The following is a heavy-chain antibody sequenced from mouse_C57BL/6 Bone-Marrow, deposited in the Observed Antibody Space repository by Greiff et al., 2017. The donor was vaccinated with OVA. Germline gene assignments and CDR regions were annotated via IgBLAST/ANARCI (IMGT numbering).Heavy chain of an antibody. D-gene: IGHD2-1*01. V-gene: IGHV14-4*01. CDR2: IDPENGDT. CDR3: TSYGNFDD. J-gene: IGHJ2*01. CDR1: GFNIKDDY. Sequence: VQLKESGAELVRPGASVTLSCTASGFNIKDDYMHWVKQRPEQGLEWIGWIDPENGDTEYGSKFPGKATITADTSSNTAYLHLSSLTSEDTAVYYCTSYGNFDDWGKGTTLTVSA.